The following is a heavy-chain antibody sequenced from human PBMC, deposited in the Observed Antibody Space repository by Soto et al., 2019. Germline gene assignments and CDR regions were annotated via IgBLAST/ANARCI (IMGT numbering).Heavy chain of an antibody. CDR1: GGSMSSSSYY. CDR2: LYYGGST. D-gene: IGHD1-26*01. CDR3: ANHLRPSGVDY. Sequence: QLQLQESGPGLVKPSETLSLTCTVSGGSMSSSSYYWAWIRQPPGKGLEWIGSLYYGGSTYYNSSLKSXXTXSXXTSKNQFSLKLSSVTAADTAVYYCANHLRPSGVDYWGQGTLVTVSS. J-gene: IGHJ4*02. V-gene: IGHV4-39*01.